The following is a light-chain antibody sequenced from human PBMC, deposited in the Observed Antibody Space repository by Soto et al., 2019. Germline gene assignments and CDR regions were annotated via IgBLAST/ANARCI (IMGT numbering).Light chain of an antibody. Sequence: LTQPPSASGTPGQRVTISCSGSSSNIGRNSVNWYQQLPGTAPKLLIYSNNQRPSGVPDRLSGSKSGTSASLAISGLQSEDEADYYCAAWDDSLNGYVFGTGTKLTVL. V-gene: IGLV1-44*01. CDR3: AAWDDSLNGYV. J-gene: IGLJ1*01. CDR1: SSNIGRNS. CDR2: SNN.